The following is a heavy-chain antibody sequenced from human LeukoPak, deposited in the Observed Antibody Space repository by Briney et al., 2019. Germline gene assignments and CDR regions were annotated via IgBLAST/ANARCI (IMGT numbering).Heavy chain of an antibody. CDR2: ISGSGGST. D-gene: IGHD3-3*01. CDR3: AKDNRITIFGVVMGPHFDY. Sequence: PGGSLRLSCAASGFTFSNYAMSWVRQAPGKGLEWVSAISGSGGSTYYADSVKGRFTISRDNSKNTLYLQMNSLRAEDTAVYYCAKDNRITIFGVVMGPHFDYWGQGTLVTVSS. CDR1: GFTFSNYA. J-gene: IGHJ4*02. V-gene: IGHV3-23*01.